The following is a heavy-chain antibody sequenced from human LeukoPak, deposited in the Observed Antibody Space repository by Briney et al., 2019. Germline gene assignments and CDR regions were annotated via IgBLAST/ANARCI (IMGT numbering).Heavy chain of an antibody. CDR2: IYPGDSEA. CDR3: ARLPARQSEDFYYFDY. V-gene: IGHV5-51*01. Sequence: GESLKISCKASGYSFTRYWVGWVRQLPGKGLEWMGIIYPGDSEARYSPSFQGQVTISADKSISTAYLQWSSLKASDTAMYYFARLPARQSEDFYYFDYWGQGTLVTVSS. D-gene: IGHD3/OR15-3a*01. J-gene: IGHJ4*02. CDR1: GYSFTRYW.